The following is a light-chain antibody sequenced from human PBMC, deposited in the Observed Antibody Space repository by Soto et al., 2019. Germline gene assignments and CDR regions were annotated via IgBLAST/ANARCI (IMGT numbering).Light chain of an antibody. J-gene: IGLJ3*02. CDR1: SSDIGSNHY. Sequence: QSALTQPASVSGSPGQSITISCTGTSSDIGSNHYVSWFQQRPGKAPTLIIYEVSNRPSGLSTHFSGSKSGNTASLTISGLLPEDEAEYYCSSYTTNTRLFGGGTKLTVL. CDR3: SSYTTNTRL. CDR2: EVS. V-gene: IGLV2-14*01.